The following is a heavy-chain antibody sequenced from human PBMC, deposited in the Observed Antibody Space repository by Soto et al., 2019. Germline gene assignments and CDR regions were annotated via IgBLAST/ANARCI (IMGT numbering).Heavy chain of an antibody. J-gene: IGHJ5*02. CDR1: GGSFSGYY. Sequence: PSETLSLTCAVYGGSFSGYYWSWIRQPPGKGLEWIGEINHSGSTNYNPSLKSRVTISVDTSKNQFSLKLSSVTAADTAVYYCARAARRDIVVAVAHKLHNWFDPWGQGTLVTVSS. V-gene: IGHV4-34*01. CDR3: ARAARRDIVVAVAHKLHNWFDP. D-gene: IGHD2-15*01. CDR2: INHSGST.